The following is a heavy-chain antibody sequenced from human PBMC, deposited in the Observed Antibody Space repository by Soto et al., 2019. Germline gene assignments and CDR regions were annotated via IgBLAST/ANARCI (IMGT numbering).Heavy chain of an antibody. CDR1: GCSVSTNNW. CDR3: ARSTTAGVASSGVRPFDY. V-gene: IGHV4-4*02. J-gene: IGHJ4*02. Sequence: SETLSLTCAFSGCSVSTNNWLNWVRQSPGKGLEWIGEIYHRGNTNYNPSLKSRVTISVDKSKNQFSLKLRSVTAADTAVYYCARSTTAGVASSGVRPFDYWGQGTPVTVSS. CDR2: IYHRGNT. D-gene: IGHD6-13*01.